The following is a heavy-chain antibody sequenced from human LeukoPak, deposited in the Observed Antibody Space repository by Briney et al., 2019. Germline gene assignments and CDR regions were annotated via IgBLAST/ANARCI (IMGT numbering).Heavy chain of an antibody. CDR2: IKFDGNVT. CDR1: GFTFSAYW. CDR3: ARGIAPEESVAIDY. J-gene: IGHJ4*02. D-gene: IGHD2-15*01. Sequence: PGGSLRLSCAASGFTFSAYWMYWVRQAPGQGLEYVSRIKFDGNVTTYTDSVEGRFTIARDNARNIVSLQMSSLRAEDTAVYYCARGIAPEESVAIDYWGQGTLVTVSS. V-gene: IGHV3-74*03.